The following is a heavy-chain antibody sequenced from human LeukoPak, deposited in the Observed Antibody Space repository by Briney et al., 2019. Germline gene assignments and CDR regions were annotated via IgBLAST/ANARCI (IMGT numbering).Heavy chain of an antibody. V-gene: IGHV1-69*05. CDR1: GGTFSSYA. J-gene: IGHJ6*03. CDR3: ARVSAFEEQLVHSYYYYYMDV. Sequence: ASVKVSCKASGGTFSSYAISWVRQAPGQGLEWMGGIIPIFGTANYAQKFQGRVTITTDESTSTAYMELSSLRSEDTAVYYCARVSAFEEQLVHSYYYYYMDVWGKGTTVTVSS. D-gene: IGHD6-6*01. CDR2: IIPIFGTA.